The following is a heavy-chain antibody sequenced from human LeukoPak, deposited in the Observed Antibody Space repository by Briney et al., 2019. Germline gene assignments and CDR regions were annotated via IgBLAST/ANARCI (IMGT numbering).Heavy chain of an antibody. D-gene: IGHD3-10*01. CDR1: GYTFTSYY. J-gene: IGHJ4*02. V-gene: IGHV1-46*03. CDR3: ARDDTMVRGAPGRPTDY. Sequence: ASGKVSCKASGYTFTSYYMHWVRQAPGQGLEWMGIINPSGGSTSYAQKFQGRVTMTRDTSTSTVYMELSSLRSEDTAVYYCARDDTMVRGAPGRPTDYWGQGTLVTVSS. CDR2: INPSGGST.